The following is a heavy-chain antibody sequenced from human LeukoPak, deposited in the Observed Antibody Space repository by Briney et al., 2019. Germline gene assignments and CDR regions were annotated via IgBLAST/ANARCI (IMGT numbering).Heavy chain of an antibody. CDR2: IYYSGST. CDR1: GGSISSYY. D-gene: IGHD6-13*01. V-gene: IGHV4-59*01. CDR3: ARVYRYSSSWSFDY. Sequence: SETLSLTCTVSGGSISSYYWSWIRQPPGKGLERIGHIYYSGSTNYNPSLKSRVPISVDTSKNQFSLKLSSVTAADTAVYYCARVYRYSSSWSFDYWGQGTLVTVSS. J-gene: IGHJ4*02.